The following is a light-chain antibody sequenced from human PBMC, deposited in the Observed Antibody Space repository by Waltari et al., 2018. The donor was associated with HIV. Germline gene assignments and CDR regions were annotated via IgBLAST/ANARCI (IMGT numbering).Light chain of an antibody. V-gene: IGLV2-23*01. Sequence: QSALTQPASVSGSPGQSITISCTGTSSDTGNYNLVSWYQLYPGKAPKLIIYEDNKRPSGASNRFSGSKSADTASLTISGLQAEDEAGYYCCAYAGGLEFGGGTKLTVL. CDR3: CAYAGGLE. J-gene: IGLJ2*01. CDR1: SSDTGNYNL. CDR2: EDN.